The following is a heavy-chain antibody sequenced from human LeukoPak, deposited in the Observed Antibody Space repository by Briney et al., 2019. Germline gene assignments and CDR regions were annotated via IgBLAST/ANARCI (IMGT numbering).Heavy chain of an antibody. CDR2: ISGSGGST. CDR3: AKDLVGISGYDPLDY. Sequence: GGSLRLSCEASGFTFSSYAMSWVRQAPGKGLEWVSAISGSGGSTYYADSVKGRFTISRDNSKNRLYLQMNSLRAEDTAVYYCAKDLVGISGYDPLDYWGQGTLVTVSS. D-gene: IGHD3-22*01. J-gene: IGHJ4*02. CDR1: GFTFSSYA. V-gene: IGHV3-23*01.